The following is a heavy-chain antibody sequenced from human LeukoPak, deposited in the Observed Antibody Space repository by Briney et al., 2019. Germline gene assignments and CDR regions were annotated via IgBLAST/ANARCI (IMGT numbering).Heavy chain of an antibody. V-gene: IGHV4-59*01. D-gene: IGHD6-19*01. Sequence: SETLSPTCTLSGASISSYYWSWIRQSPGKGLEWIGYIYYSGSANHNPSLKSRVTISIDTSKNQFSLKLSSVTAADTAVYYCARDVRGGGWFFDHWGQGTLVTVSS. J-gene: IGHJ4*02. CDR1: GASISSYY. CDR2: IYYSGSA. CDR3: ARDVRGGGWFFDH.